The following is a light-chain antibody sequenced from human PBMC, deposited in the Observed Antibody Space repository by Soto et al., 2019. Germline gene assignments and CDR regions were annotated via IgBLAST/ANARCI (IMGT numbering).Light chain of an antibody. Sequence: DIQMTQSPSSLSASVGDRVTITCRASQGISNYLAWYQQQPGKVPKLLIYVASTLQSGVPSRFSGSGPGTEFTLTISSLQPEDVPTYYCEKYNSAPWTLGKGTKVEIK. CDR2: VAS. V-gene: IGKV1-27*01. CDR3: EKYNSAPWT. J-gene: IGKJ1*01. CDR1: QGISNY.